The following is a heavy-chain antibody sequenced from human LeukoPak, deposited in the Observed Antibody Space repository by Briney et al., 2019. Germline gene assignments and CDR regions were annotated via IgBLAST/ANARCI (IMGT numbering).Heavy chain of an antibody. CDR1: GGPISSYY. V-gene: IGHV4-4*07. J-gene: IGHJ4*02. CDR3: ARGTMVRGVIIRD. Sequence: SETLSLTCTVAGGPISSYYWSWFRQPAGKGLEWIGRIYTSGSTNYNPSLKSRVTMSVDTSKNQFSLKLSSATAADTAVYYCARGTMVRGVIIRDWGQGTLVTVSS. CDR2: IYTSGST. D-gene: IGHD3-10*01.